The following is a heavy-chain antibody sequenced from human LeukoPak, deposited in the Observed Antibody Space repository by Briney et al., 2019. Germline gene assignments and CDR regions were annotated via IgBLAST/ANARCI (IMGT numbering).Heavy chain of an antibody. D-gene: IGHD3-10*01. CDR3: ARDHNGATMVRGVYYYYYGMDV. CDR2: IIPILGIA. J-gene: IGHJ6*02. CDR1: VGTFSSYA. Sequence: SVKVSCKASVGTFSSYAISWVRQAPGQGLEWMGRIIPILGIANYAQKFQGRVTITADKSTSTAYMELSSLRSEDTAVYYCARDHNGATMVRGVYYYYYGMDVWGQGTTVTVSS. V-gene: IGHV1-69*04.